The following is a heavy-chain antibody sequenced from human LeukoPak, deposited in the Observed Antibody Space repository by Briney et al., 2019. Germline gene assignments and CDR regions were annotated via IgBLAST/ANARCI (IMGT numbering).Heavy chain of an antibody. CDR1: AGSISIGGYY. Sequence: SQTLSLTCTVSAGSISIGGYYWSSIRQHPGKGLEWIRYIYYTGSTYYNPSLKSRVTTSVDTSKNQFSLNLSSVTAADTAVYYCARRDCSSTSCLFDYWGQGALVTVSS. J-gene: IGHJ4*02. V-gene: IGHV4-31*03. CDR2: IYYTGST. D-gene: IGHD2-2*01. CDR3: ARRDCSSTSCLFDY.